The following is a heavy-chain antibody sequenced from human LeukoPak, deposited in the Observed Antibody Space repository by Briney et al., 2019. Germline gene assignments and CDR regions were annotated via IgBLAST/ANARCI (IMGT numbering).Heavy chain of an antibody. CDR3: ARDAAAGRRGTYYYYMDV. Sequence: SQTLSLTCTVSGGSISSGGYYWSWIRQPPGKGLEWIGYIYHSGSTYYNPSLKSRVTISVDRSKNQFSLKLSSVTAADTAVYYCARDAAAGRRGTYYYYMDVWGKGTTVTVSS. CDR2: IYHSGST. D-gene: IGHD6-13*01. J-gene: IGHJ6*03. V-gene: IGHV4-30-2*01. CDR1: GGSISSGGYY.